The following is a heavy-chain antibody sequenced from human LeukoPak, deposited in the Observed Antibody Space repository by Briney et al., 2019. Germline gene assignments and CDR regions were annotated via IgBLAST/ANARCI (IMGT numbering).Heavy chain of an antibody. J-gene: IGHJ4*02. CDR1: GFTFSSYA. CDR3: ARDFCGSTSCYIIDY. Sequence: GGSLRLSCAASGFTFSSYAMHWVRQAPGKGLEWVSSISSSSSYIYYADSVKGRFTISRDNAKNSLYLQMNSLRAEDTAVYYCARDFCGSTSCYIIDYWGQGTLVTVSS. CDR2: ISSSSSYI. V-gene: IGHV3-21*01. D-gene: IGHD2-2*02.